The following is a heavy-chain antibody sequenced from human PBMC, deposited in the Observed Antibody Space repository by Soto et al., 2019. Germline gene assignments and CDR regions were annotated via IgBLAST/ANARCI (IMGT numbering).Heavy chain of an antibody. CDR2: FDPEDCET. V-gene: IGHV1-24*01. CDR1: GYTLTELS. CDR3: ATESLGFRITIFYYYYYMDV. J-gene: IGHJ6*03. Sequence: ASVKVSCKVSGYTLTELSMHWVRQAPGKGLEWMEGFDPEDCETIYAQKVQGRVTMTEDTPTATAYLQLSSLRSEDTAVYYCATESLGFRITIFYYYYYMDVWGKGTTVTVSS. D-gene: IGHD3-9*01.